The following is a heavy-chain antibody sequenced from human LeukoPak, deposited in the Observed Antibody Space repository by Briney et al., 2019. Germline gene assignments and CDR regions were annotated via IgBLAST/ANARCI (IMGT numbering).Heavy chain of an antibody. J-gene: IGHJ4*02. CDR3: AREGGYDQIDY. CDR2: IYYRGST. D-gene: IGHD5-12*01. CDR1: GGSISSYY. Sequence: PSETLSLTCTVSGGSISSYYWSWIRQPPGKGLEWLGYIYYRGSTNYNPSLKSRVTISVDTSKNQFSLKLSSVTAADTAVYYCAREGGYDQIDYWGQGTLVTVSS. V-gene: IGHV4-59*01.